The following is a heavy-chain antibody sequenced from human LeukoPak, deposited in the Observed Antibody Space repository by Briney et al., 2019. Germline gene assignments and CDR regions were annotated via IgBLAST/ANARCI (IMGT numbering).Heavy chain of an antibody. D-gene: IGHD6-19*01. CDR1: GGSISSYY. CDR3: ARDPYYSSGRLNYYYGMDV. J-gene: IGHJ6*02. Sequence: SETLSLTCTVSGGSISSYYWNWIRQPPGKGLEWIGRIYTSGSTNYNPSLKSRVTMSVDTSKNQFSLKLSSVTAADTAVYYCARDPYYSSGRLNYYYGMDVWGQGTTVTVSS. V-gene: IGHV4-4*07. CDR2: IYTSGST.